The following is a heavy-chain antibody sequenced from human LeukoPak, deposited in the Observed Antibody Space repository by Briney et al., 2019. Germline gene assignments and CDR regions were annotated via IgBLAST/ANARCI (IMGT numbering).Heavy chain of an antibody. J-gene: IGHJ4*02. Sequence: PGGSLRLSCAASGFTFSSYAMHWVRQAPGKGLEWVAVISYDGSNKYYADSVKGRFTISRDNSKNTLYLQMNSLRAEDTAVYYCARGTQQLTTGDFDYWGQGTLATVSS. CDR2: ISYDGSNK. D-gene: IGHD6-13*01. CDR3: ARGTQQLTTGDFDY. V-gene: IGHV3-30-3*01. CDR1: GFTFSSYA.